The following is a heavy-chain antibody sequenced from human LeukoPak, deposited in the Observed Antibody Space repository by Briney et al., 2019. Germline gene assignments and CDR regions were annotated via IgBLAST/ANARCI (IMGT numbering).Heavy chain of an antibody. CDR2: INPNSGGT. Sequence: ASVKVSCKASGYTFTGYYMHWVRQAPGQGLEWMGWINPNSGGTNYAQKFQGRVTMTRDTSISTAYMELSRLRSDDTAVYYCARGYCGGDCDDAFDIRGQGTMVTVSS. V-gene: IGHV1-2*02. J-gene: IGHJ3*02. D-gene: IGHD2-21*02. CDR1: GYTFTGYY. CDR3: ARGYCGGDCDDAFDI.